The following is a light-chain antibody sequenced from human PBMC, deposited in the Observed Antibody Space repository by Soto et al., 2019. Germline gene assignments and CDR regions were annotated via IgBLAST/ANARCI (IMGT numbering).Light chain of an antibody. V-gene: IGKV3-11*01. CDR2: DAS. J-gene: IGKJ4*01. CDR1: QSVSSY. Sequence: EIVLTQSPATLSLSPGERATLSCRASQSVSSYLAWYQQKPGQAPRLLIYDASNRATGIPARFRGSGSGTDFTLTISSLEPGDFAVYYCQQRSNSFTFGGGTKVEIK. CDR3: QQRSNSFT.